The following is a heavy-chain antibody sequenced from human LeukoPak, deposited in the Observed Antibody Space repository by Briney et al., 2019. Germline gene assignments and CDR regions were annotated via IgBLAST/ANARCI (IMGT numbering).Heavy chain of an antibody. CDR1: GGTFSSYA. CDR2: IIPIFGIA. J-gene: IGHJ4*02. CDR3: ARPKNYYYDSSGYSFDY. D-gene: IGHD3-22*01. V-gene: IGHV1-69*04. Sequence: SVKVSCKASGGTFSSYAISWVRQAPGQGLEWMGRIIPIFGIASYAQKFQGRVTITADNSTSTAYMELSSLRSEDTAVYYCARPKNYYYDSSGYSFDYWGQGTLVTVSS.